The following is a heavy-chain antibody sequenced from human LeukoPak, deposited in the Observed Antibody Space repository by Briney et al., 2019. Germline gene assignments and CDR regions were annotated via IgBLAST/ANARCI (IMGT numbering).Heavy chain of an antibody. CDR1: GYTFTGYY. D-gene: IGHD3-22*01. CDR3: ARAGVWDYSDSSGYHNAAFDI. J-gene: IGHJ3*02. CDR2: INPNSGGT. Sequence: ASVKVSCKASGYTFTGYYMHWVRQAPGQGLEWMGWINPNSGGTNYAQKFQGRVTVTRDTSISTAYMDLSRLRSDDTAVYYCARAGVWDYSDSSGYHNAAFDIWGQGTMVTVS. V-gene: IGHV1-2*02.